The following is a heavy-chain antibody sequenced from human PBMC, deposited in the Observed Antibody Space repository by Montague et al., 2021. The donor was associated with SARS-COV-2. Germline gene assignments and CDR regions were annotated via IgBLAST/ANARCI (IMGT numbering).Heavy chain of an antibody. CDR3: ARDSPSSGWSYYFDY. V-gene: IGHV3-48*03. Sequence: SLRLSCAASQFTFSRYEMNWVRQAPGKGLEWVSYISSTGYTIYYADSVKGRFTISRDNAKNLLYLQMNSLGAEDTAIYYCARDSPSSGWSYYFDYWGQGTMVTVSS. D-gene: IGHD6-19*01. J-gene: IGHJ4*02. CDR2: ISSTGYTI. CDR1: QFTFSRYE.